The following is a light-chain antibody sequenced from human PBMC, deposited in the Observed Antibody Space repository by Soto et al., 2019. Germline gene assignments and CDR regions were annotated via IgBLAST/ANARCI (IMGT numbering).Light chain of an antibody. CDR3: QQFDNLTIT. CDR2: DAS. J-gene: IGKJ5*01. CDR1: QDISNY. V-gene: IGKV1-33*01. Sequence: DMQMTQSPSSLSSSLGDRGTITCEASQDISNYLNWYQQKQGKAPKLLMYDASNLETGVPSRFSGSVSGTDCTLTISSLKTEDSATYYGQQFDNLTITFGQGTRLENK.